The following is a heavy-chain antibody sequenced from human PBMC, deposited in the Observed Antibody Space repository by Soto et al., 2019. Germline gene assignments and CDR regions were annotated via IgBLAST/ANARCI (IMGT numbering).Heavy chain of an antibody. J-gene: IGHJ4*02. V-gene: IGHV2-5*02. D-gene: IGHD5-12*01. Sequence: QITLKESGPTLVKPTQTLTLTCTFSGFSLRTRGVAVGWFRQPPGKALEWLALIYWDEDKWYSPSQKSRLTIADDTSKNQVVLTMTNVDPVDTATYYCAHRPRGYAYYFDYWGQGILVTVSS. CDR1: GFSLRTRGVA. CDR2: IYWDEDK. CDR3: AHRPRGYAYYFDY.